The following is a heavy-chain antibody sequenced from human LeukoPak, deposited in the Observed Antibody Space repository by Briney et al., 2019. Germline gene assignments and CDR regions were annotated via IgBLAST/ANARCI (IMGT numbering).Heavy chain of an antibody. Sequence: GGSLRLSCAASGSIPFNSYSTSWVRQAPGKGLEWVSAITSSGETTYYADSVKGRFTISRDNSKNMVYLQMNSLRAEDAATYYCAKMQGYFDYWGQGSLVTVSS. CDR1: GSIPFNSYS. V-gene: IGHV3-23*01. CDR2: ITSSGETT. J-gene: IGHJ4*02. CDR3: AKMQGYFDY.